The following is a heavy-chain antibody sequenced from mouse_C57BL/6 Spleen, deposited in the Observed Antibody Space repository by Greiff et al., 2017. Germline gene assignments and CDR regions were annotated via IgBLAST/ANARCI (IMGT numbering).Heavy chain of an antibody. Sequence: QVQLLQSGAELARPGASVKLSCKASGYTFTSYGISWVKQRTGPGLAWFGEIYPRRGNTYYNEKFKGKATLTADKSSSTAYMELSSLTSEDTAIYYCARYDGNYVWFAYWGQGTLVTVSA. V-gene: IGHV1-81*01. CDR3: ARYDGNYVWFAY. CDR1: GYTFTSYG. CDR2: IYPRRGNT. J-gene: IGHJ3*01. D-gene: IGHD2-3*01.